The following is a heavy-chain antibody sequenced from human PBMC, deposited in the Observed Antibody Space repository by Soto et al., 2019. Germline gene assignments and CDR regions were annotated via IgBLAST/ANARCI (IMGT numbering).Heavy chain of an antibody. CDR2: INPNSGDT. D-gene: IGHD2-8*02. Sequence: GDSVKVSCKASGYTFTGYFMHWVRQAPGQGLEWMGWINPNSGDTNYAQKFQGRVTMTRDTSINTASMDLSRLSSDDTAVYFCARVAIYYDCTGALDYWRQVTLVTVSS. CDR1: GYTFTGYF. V-gene: IGHV1-2*02. CDR3: ARVAIYYDCTGALDY. J-gene: IGHJ4*02.